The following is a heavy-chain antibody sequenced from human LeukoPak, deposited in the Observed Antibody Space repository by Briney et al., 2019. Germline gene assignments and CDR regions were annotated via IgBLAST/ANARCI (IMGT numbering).Heavy chain of an antibody. CDR2: IYSGGNT. D-gene: IGHD2/OR15-2a*01. J-gene: IGHJ4*02. CDR3: ARVQATFHNFDY. V-gene: IGHV3-66*01. Sequence: GGSLRLSCVASGFTVSSNYMTWVRQAPGKGLEWVSVIYSGGNTYYADSVKVRFTMSRDKSKNTLYLQMNSLRDEDTAVYYCARVQATFHNFDYWGQGTLVPVSS. CDR1: GFTVSSNY.